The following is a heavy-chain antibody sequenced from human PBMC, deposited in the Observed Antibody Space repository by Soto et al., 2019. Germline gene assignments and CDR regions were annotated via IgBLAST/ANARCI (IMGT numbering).Heavy chain of an antibody. D-gene: IGHD2-2*01. CDR3: ARELGYCISTSCSVKYGMDV. CDR2: IIPIFGTA. Sequence: QVQLVQSGAEVKKPGSSVKVSCKASGGTFSSYAISWVRQAPGQGLEWMGGIIPIFGTANYAQKFQGRVTITADESTSTDYMELSSLRSEDTAVYYCARELGYCISTSCSVKYGMDVWGQGTTVTVSS. J-gene: IGHJ6*02. CDR1: GGTFSSYA. V-gene: IGHV1-69*12.